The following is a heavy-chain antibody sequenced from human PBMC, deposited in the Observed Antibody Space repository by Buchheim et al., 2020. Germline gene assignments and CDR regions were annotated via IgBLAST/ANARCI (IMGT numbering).Heavy chain of an antibody. Sequence: EVKLVQSGAEVKKPGESLRISCKGSGYTFTNYWITWIRQMPGQGLEWMGRIDPSDSYTSYSPSFEGHVTMSVDKSIRTAYLQWSSLKASDTAIYYCARRRRYDYVWGSSTYWFDPWGQGTL. CDR1: GYTFTNYW. J-gene: IGHJ5*02. CDR2: IDPSDSYT. D-gene: IGHD3-16*01. CDR3: ARRRRYDYVWGSSTYWFDP. V-gene: IGHV5-10-1*03.